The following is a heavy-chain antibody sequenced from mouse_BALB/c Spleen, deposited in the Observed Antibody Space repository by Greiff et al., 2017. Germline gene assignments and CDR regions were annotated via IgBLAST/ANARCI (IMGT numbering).Heavy chain of an antibody. CDR2: ISTYYGNT. D-gene: IGHD1-1*01. CDR1: SYTFTDYA. Sequence: QVQLKQSGPELVRPGVSVKISCKGSSYTFTDYAMHWVKQSHAKSLEWIGVISTYYGNTNYNQKFKGKATMTVDKSSSTAYMELARLTSEDSAVYYCARSYYYGSTYYYAMDYWGQGTSVTVSS. V-gene: IGHV1-67*01. CDR3: ARSYYYGSTYYYAMDY. J-gene: IGHJ4*01.